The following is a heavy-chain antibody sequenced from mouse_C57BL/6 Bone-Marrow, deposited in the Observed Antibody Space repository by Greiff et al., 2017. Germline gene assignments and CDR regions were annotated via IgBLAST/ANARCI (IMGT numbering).Heavy chain of an antibody. CDR3: ARFTTVFDY. Sequence: DVMLVESGGGLVQPGGSLKLSCAASGFTFSDYGMAWVRQAPRKGPEWVAFISNLAYSIYYADTVTGRFTISRENAKNTLYLEMSSLRSEDTAMYYCARFTTVFDYWGQGTTLTVSS. CDR1: GFTFSDYG. D-gene: IGHD1-1*01. J-gene: IGHJ2*01. V-gene: IGHV5-15*01. CDR2: ISNLAYSI.